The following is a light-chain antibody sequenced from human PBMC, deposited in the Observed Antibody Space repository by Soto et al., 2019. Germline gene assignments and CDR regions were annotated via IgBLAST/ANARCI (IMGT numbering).Light chain of an antibody. J-gene: IGKJ4*01. V-gene: IGKV1-33*01. CDR3: QKYYVLPPT. CDR1: QDISDY. CDR2: DVS. Sequence: DIQMTQSPSSLSASVGDRVTITCQASQDISDYLNWYQQKPGKAPKLLIYDVSNLQTGVTSRFSGSGSGTDFSFTISSLQPEDIATYSCQKYYVLPPTFGGGNKVEI.